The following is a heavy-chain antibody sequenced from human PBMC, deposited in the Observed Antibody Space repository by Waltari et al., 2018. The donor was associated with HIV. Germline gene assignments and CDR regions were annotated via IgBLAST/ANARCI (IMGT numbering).Heavy chain of an antibody. CDR2: INPNSGGT. D-gene: IGHD3-10*01. CDR1: GYTFTGYS. V-gene: IGHV1-2*02. J-gene: IGHJ5*02. Sequence: QVQLVQSGAEVKKPGASVKVSCKASGYTFTGYSMHWARQAPGQGLEWMGWINPNSGGTNDAQKFQGRVTRTRDTSISTAYMELSRLRSDDTAVYYCARGPPYYYGLGSPGGGWFDPWGQGTLVTVSS. CDR3: ARGPPYYYGLGSPGGGWFDP.